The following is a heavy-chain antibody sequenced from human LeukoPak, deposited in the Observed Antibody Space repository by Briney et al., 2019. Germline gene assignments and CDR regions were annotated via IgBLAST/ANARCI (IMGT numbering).Heavy chain of an antibody. CDR2: IGTSSTTI. Sequence: GGSLRLSCAASGFTFSSYTMNWVRQPPGKGLEWVSNIGTSSTTIYYADSVKGRFTISRDNAENTVYLQMNSLGAEDTALYFCARVNTGNWYFDLWGRGTLVTVSS. J-gene: IGHJ2*01. CDR3: ARVNTGNWYFDL. V-gene: IGHV3-48*04. CDR1: GFTFSSYT. D-gene: IGHD3-10*01.